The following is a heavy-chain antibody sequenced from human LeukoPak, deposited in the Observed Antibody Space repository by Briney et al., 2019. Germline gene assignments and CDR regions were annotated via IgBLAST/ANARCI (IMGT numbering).Heavy chain of an antibody. Sequence: SETLSLTCTVSGDSINDYYWSWIRQPPGNRLEWIGWIYYSGSTMYSPSLESRVTISLDTSRTQFSLDLNSVTAADTAVYYCTRHAGFGSGYYHDAFDIWGQGSMVIVSS. D-gene: IGHD3-22*01. CDR1: GDSINDYY. CDR2: IYYSGST. J-gene: IGHJ3*02. V-gene: IGHV4-59*08. CDR3: TRHAGFGSGYYHDAFDI.